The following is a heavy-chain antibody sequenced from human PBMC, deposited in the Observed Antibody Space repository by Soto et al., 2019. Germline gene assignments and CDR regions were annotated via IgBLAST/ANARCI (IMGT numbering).Heavy chain of an antibody. Sequence: QVQLVESGGGVVQPGRSLRLSCAASGFTFSSYGMHWVRQAPGKGLEWVAVISYDGSNKYYADSVKGRFTISRDNSKNTLYLHMNSLRAEDTAVYYCAKPHPHDYGDETVEHYFDYWGQGTLVTVSS. J-gene: IGHJ4*02. CDR2: ISYDGSNK. V-gene: IGHV3-30*18. CDR1: GFTFSSYG. CDR3: AKPHPHDYGDETVEHYFDY. D-gene: IGHD4-17*01.